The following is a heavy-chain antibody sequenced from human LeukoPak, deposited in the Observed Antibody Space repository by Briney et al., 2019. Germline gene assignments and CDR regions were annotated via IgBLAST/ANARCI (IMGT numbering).Heavy chain of an antibody. CDR3: AKDPVYYYDSSGYYERESRGI. Sequence: PGGSLRLSCAASGFTFSSYAMSWVRQAPGKGLEWVSAISGSGGSTYYADSVKGRFTISRDNSKNTLYLQMNSLRAEDTAVYYCAKDPVYYYDSSGYYERESRGIWGQGTLVTVSS. D-gene: IGHD3-22*01. CDR1: GFTFSSYA. CDR2: ISGSGGST. V-gene: IGHV3-23*01. J-gene: IGHJ4*02.